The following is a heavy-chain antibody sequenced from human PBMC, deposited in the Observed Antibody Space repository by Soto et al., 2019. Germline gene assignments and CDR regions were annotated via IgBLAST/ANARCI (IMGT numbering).Heavy chain of an antibody. D-gene: IGHD2-8*01. CDR1: GGSISSYY. J-gene: IGHJ4*02. CDR3: ARGRPRQMVYATNFDY. V-gene: IGHV4-59*01. CDR2: IYYSGST. Sequence: SETLSLTCTVSGGSISSYYWSWIRQPPGKGLEWIGYIYYSGSTNYNPSLKSRVTISVDTSRNQFSLKLSSVTAADTAVYYCARGRPRQMVYATNFDYWGQGTLVTVSS.